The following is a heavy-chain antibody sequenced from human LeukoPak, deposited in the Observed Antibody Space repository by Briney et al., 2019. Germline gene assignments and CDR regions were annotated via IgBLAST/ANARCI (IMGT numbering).Heavy chain of an antibody. Sequence: ASVTVSCKASGGTFSSYAISWVGQAPGQGLEWVGGIIPIFGTANYAQKFQGRVTITADESTSTAYMELSSLRSEDTAVYYCARVLRYFVDPWGQGTLVTVSS. CDR1: GGTFSSYA. CDR3: ARVLRYFVDP. CDR2: IIPIFGTA. J-gene: IGHJ5*02. D-gene: IGHD3-9*01. V-gene: IGHV1-69*13.